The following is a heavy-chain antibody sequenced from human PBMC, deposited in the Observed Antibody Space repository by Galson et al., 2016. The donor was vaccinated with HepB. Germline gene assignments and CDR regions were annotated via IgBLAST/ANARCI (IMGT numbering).Heavy chain of an antibody. CDR1: GFTFDDYA. D-gene: IGHD2-15*01. Sequence: SLRLSCAASGFTFDDYAMHWVRQAPGKGLEWVSLIYSDGRTHHAESVKGRFTISRDNTKNTVYLQMNSLRVEDSASYYCATRLGYCRGGTCFGRYWGQGSLVIVS. V-gene: IGHV3-53*01. J-gene: IGHJ1*01. CDR3: ATRLGYCRGGTCFGRY. CDR2: IYSDGRT.